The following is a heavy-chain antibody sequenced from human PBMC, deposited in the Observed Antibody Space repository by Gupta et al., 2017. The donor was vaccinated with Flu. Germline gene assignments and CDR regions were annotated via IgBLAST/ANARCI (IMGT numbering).Heavy chain of an antibody. CDR3: AKDRVRGKAVAGFDY. CDR1: GFTFSSYA. CDR2: ISGSGGST. V-gene: IGHV3-23*01. Sequence: EVQLLESGGGLVQPGGSLRLSCAASGFTFSSYAMSWVRQAPGKGLEWVSAISGSGGSTYYADSVKGRFTISRDNSKNTLYLQMNSLRAEDAAVYYCAKDRVRGKAVAGFDYWGQGTLVTVSS. J-gene: IGHJ4*02. D-gene: IGHD6-19*01.